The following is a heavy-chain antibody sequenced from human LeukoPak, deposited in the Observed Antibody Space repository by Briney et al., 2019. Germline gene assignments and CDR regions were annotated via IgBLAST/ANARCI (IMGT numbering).Heavy chain of an antibody. CDR3: ARRAYGGKAAFGM. J-gene: IGHJ3*02. CDR1: GGSIISDTYY. CDR2: IFSSGRT. V-gene: IGHV4-61*02. D-gene: IGHD4-23*01. Sequence: PSQTLSLTCSVSGGSIISDTYYWIWIRQPAGKGLEWIGRIFSSGRTNYNPPLKSRVTMSVDTSKNQFSLKLSSVTAADTAVYYCARRAYGGKAAFGMWGQGTMVTVSS.